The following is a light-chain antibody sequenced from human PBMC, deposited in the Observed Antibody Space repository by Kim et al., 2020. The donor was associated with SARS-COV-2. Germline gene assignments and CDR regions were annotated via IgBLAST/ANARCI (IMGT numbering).Light chain of an antibody. CDR1: SGHSSYA. CDR3: QTWGTGIPPVV. V-gene: IGLV4-69*01. CDR2: LNSDGSH. J-gene: IGLJ2*01. Sequence: QPVLTQSPSASASLGASVKLTCTLSSGHSSYAIAWHQQQPEKGPRYLMKLNSDGSHSKGDGIPDRFSGSSSGAERYLTISSLQSEDEADYYCQTWGTGIPPVVFGRWSQLSVL.